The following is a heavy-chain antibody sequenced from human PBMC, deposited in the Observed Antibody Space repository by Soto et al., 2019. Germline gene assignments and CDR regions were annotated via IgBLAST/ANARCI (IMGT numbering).Heavy chain of an antibody. D-gene: IGHD3-22*01. CDR1: GFTFSNYG. CDR2: ISYDGRTK. J-gene: IGHJ4*02. Sequence: QVRLVESGGGVVQPGRSLRLSCAASGFTFSNYGMHWVRQAPGKGLEWVALISYDGRTKFYVDSVKGRFTISRDNSKNTRYLQMDSLRTEDTAVYYCAKRSDSSGYYPPDYWGQGTLVTVSS. V-gene: IGHV3-30*18. CDR3: AKRSDSSGYYPPDY.